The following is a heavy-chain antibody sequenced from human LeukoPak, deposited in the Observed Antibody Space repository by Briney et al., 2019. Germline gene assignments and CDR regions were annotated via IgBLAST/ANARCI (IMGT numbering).Heavy chain of an antibody. CDR2: INHSGST. J-gene: IGHJ6*02. V-gene: IGHV4-34*01. CDR3: ARGALRLIQLWLRGYYYGMDV. Sequence: SETLSLTCAVYGGSFSGYYWSWIRQPPGKGLEWIGEINHSGSTNYNPSLKSRVTISVDTSKNQFSLKLSSVTAADTAVYYCARGALRLIQLWLRGYYYGMDVWGQGTTDTVSS. D-gene: IGHD5-18*01. CDR1: GGSFSGYY.